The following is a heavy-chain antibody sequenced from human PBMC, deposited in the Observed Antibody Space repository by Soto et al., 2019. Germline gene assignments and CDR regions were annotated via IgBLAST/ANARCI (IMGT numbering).Heavy chain of an antibody. CDR3: AKDRGYCSGGSCSEFDH. CDR1: GFTFSSYG. CDR2: ISYDGSNK. V-gene: IGHV3-30*18. D-gene: IGHD2-15*01. Sequence: QVQLVESGGGVVQPGRSLRLSCAASGFTFSSYGMHWVRQAPGKGLEWVAVISYDGSNKYYADSVKGRFTISRDNSKNTLYLQMNSLRAEDTAVYHCAKDRGYCSGGSCSEFDHWGQGTLVTVSS. J-gene: IGHJ4*02.